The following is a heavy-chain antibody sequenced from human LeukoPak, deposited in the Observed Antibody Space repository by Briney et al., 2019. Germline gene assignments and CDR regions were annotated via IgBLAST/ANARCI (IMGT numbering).Heavy chain of an antibody. Sequence: GGSLRLSCAASGFTFSSYAMSWVRQAPGKGLEWVSAISGSGYSTYYADSVKGRFTISRDNSKNTLYLQMNSLRAEDTAVYYCAKGRSGSIFGAAPYNWFDPWGQGTLVTVSS. CDR2: ISGSGYST. D-gene: IGHD3-3*01. V-gene: IGHV3-23*01. CDR3: AKGRSGSIFGAAPYNWFDP. CDR1: GFTFSSYA. J-gene: IGHJ5*02.